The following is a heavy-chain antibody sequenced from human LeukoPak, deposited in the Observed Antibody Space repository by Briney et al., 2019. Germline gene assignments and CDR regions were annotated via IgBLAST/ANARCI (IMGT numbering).Heavy chain of an antibody. CDR3: AQDICDFCYRLDY. V-gene: IGHV3-30*02. Sequence: GGSLTLSCAASGFTFSSYGMHWVRHAPGKGRELVAFIRYDGSSKYYTDSVKGRFIVSRDNSKDTLYMQMNSQRTEDTAVYHGAQDICDFCYRLDYWGQGTLVTVSS. CDR1: GFTFSSYG. D-gene: IGHD3-3*01. J-gene: IGHJ4*02. CDR2: IRYDGSSK.